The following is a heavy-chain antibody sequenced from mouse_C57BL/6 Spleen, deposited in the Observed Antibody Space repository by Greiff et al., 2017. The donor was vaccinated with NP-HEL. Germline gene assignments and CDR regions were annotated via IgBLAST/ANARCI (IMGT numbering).Heavy chain of an antibody. CDR3: ARQAYYGSSSWFAY. Sequence: VQLKQSGGDLVKPGGSLKLSCAASGYTFSSYGMSWVRQTPDKRLEWVATISRGGSYTYYPDSVKGRFTISRDNAKNTLYLQMSSLKSEDTAMYYCARQAYYGSSSWFAYWGQGTLVTVSA. D-gene: IGHD1-1*01. CDR1: GYTFSSYG. J-gene: IGHJ3*01. V-gene: IGHV5-6*01. CDR2: ISRGGSYT.